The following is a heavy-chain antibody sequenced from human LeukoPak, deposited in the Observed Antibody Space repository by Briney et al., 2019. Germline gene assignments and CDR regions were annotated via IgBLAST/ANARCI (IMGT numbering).Heavy chain of an antibody. V-gene: IGHV4-61*01. CDR2: IYYSGST. Sequence: PSETLSLTCDVSGGSVSSSNWWGWVRQPPGKGLEWIGYIYYSGSTNYNPSLKSRVTISVDTSKNQFSLKLSSVTAADTAVYYCARVKCCSCYSGWFDPWGQGTLVTVSS. J-gene: IGHJ5*02. CDR3: ARVKCCSCYSGWFDP. D-gene: IGHD2-15*01. CDR1: GGSVSSSNW.